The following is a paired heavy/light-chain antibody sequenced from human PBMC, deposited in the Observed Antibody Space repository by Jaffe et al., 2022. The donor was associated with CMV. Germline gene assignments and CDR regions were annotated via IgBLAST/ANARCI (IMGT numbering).Light chain of an antibody. CDR2: QDT. V-gene: IGLV3-1*01. CDR3: QTWDSDTVT. Sequence: SYDLTQPPSVSVSPGQTATITCNGDNLGHKYSSWYQQKPGQSPVLLIYQDTKRPSGIPERFSGSNSGNTATLTISGTQTMDEADYYCQTWDSDTVTFGGGTKLTIL. CDR1: NLGHKY. J-gene: IGLJ2*01.
Heavy chain of an antibody. CDR1: GFTFSDYA. Sequence: EVQLVESGGGLVQPGGSVRLSCVASGFTFSDYAMSWVRQAPGKALQWVSSIGSNELRTFYADSVRGRFTISRDNSKNILFLQMNSLRAEDTAIYFCAKQPHSSSSPFDYWGQGTLVSVSS. D-gene: IGHD6-6*01. CDR2: IGSNELRT. CDR3: AKQPHSSSSPFDY. V-gene: IGHV3-23*04. J-gene: IGHJ4*02.